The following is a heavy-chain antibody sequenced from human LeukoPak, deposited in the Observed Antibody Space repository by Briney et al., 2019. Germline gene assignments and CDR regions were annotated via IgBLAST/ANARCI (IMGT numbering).Heavy chain of an antibody. CDR3: ARVNGGNIFDY. D-gene: IGHD4-23*01. CDR1: GGSISSGDYY. V-gene: IGHV4-30-4*01. CDR2: IYYSGST. Sequence: SETLSLTCTVSGGSISSGDYYWSWIRQPPGKGLEWIGYIYYSGSTYYNPSLKSRVTLSVDTSKNQFSLKLGSVTAADTAVYYCARVNGGNIFDYWGQGTLVTVAS. J-gene: IGHJ4*02.